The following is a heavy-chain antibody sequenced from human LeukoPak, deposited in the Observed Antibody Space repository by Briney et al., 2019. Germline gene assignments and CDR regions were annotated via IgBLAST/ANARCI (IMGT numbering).Heavy chain of an antibody. Sequence: GGSLRLSCAASGFNVSSNYMSWVRQAPGKGLVWVSRINSDGSSISYEDSVKGRFTISRDNAKSTLYLQMNSLRAEDTAVYYCARVYYTAMYGSCDYWGQGTLVTVSS. CDR1: GFNVSSNY. CDR3: ARVYYTAMYGSCDY. CDR2: INSDGSSI. D-gene: IGHD5-18*01. V-gene: IGHV3-74*01. J-gene: IGHJ4*02.